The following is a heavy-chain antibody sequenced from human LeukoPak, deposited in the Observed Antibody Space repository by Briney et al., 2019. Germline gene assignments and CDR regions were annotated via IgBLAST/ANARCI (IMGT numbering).Heavy chain of an antibody. CDR1: GFVFNTYW. Sequence: GGSLRLSCVASGFVFNTYWIYWVRQAPGKGLEWVATINQDGTETRYVDSVKGRFTISRDNAKSAVFLQMNSLRVEDTAVFYCAHAYLWGQGTMVTVSS. J-gene: IGHJ3*01. CDR2: INQDGTET. V-gene: IGHV3-7*01. D-gene: IGHD2-21*01. CDR3: AHAYL.